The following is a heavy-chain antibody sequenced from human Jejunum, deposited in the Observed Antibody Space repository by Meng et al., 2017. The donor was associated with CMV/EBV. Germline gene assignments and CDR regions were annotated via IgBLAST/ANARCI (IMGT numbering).Heavy chain of an antibody. J-gene: IGHJ4*02. D-gene: IGHD1-26*01. Sequence: VQLVASGGGLVKPGGSLRPSCAASGLTFSDQYMSWIRQAPGKGLELISYISSSGDYTNYADSVRGRFTVSRDNAKNSLYLQLNSLRAEDTALYYCTTVHYYAINYWGQGTLVTVSS. CDR2: ISSSGDYT. CDR3: TTVHYYAINY. V-gene: IGHV3-11*06. CDR1: GLTFSDQY.